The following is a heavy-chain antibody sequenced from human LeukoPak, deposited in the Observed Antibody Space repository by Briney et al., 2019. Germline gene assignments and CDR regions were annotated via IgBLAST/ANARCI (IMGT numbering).Heavy chain of an antibody. CDR3: VKDRLRWGGTLDY. CDR1: GFTFSTYG. J-gene: IGHJ4*02. CDR2: ISSNGGST. D-gene: IGHD4-23*01. V-gene: IGHV3-64D*06. Sequence: PGGSLRLSCSASGFTFSTYGLHWVRQTPGKGLEYVSAISSNGGSTYYADSVKGRFTISRDSSKDTLYLQMSSLRADDTAVYYCVKDRLRWGGTLDYWGQGTPVTVSS.